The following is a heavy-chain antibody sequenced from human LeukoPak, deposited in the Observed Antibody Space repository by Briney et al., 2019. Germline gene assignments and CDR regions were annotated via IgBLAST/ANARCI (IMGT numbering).Heavy chain of an antibody. V-gene: IGHV1-2*02. J-gene: IGHJ4*02. Sequence: ASVKVSCKASGYTFTGYYMHWVRQAPGQGLEWMGWINPNSGGTNYAQKFQGRVTMTRDTSISTAYMELSRLRSDDTAVYYCARVPRIAARRDYDYWGQGTLVTVSS. CDR3: ARVPRIAARRDYDY. D-gene: IGHD6-6*01. CDR2: INPNSGGT. CDR1: GYTFTGYY.